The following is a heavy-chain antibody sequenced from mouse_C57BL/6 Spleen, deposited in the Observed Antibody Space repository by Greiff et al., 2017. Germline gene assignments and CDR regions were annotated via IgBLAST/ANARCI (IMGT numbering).Heavy chain of an antibody. J-gene: IGHJ3*01. Sequence: QVQLQQPGAELVMPGASVKLSCKASGYTFTSYWMHWVKQRPGQGLEWIGEIDPSDSYTNYNQKFKGKSTLTVDKSSSTAYMQLSSLTSVDSAVFYCARLNMAFAYWGQGTLVTVSA. CDR2: IDPSDSYT. CDR3: ARLNMAFAY. CDR1: GYTFTSYW. D-gene: IGHD1-1*02. V-gene: IGHV1-69*01.